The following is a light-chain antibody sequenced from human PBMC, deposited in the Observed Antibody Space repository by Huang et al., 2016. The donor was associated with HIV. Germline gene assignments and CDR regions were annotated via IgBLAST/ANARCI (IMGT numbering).Light chain of an antibody. CDR1: QSILHSNGYNY. CDR3: MQAQQTPYT. CDR2: MGS. V-gene: IGKV2-28*01. J-gene: IGKJ2*01. Sequence: DIVMTQSPLSLAVTPGEPTSISCRSSQSILHSNGYNYLDWYVQKPGQSPQLPIYMGSNRASGVPDRISGGGSGVEFTLKSSRVEAEDVGVYYCMQAQQTPYTFGPGTKLEIK.